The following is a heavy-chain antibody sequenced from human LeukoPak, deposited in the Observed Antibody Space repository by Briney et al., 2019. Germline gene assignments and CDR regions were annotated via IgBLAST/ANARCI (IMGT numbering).Heavy chain of an antibody. J-gene: IGHJ6*03. CDR1: GGSISSGDYY. CDR3: ARETYYYDSSGLPHYYMDV. Sequence: PSETLSLTCTVSGGSISSGDYYWNWIRQPPGKGLEWIGYISYSGSTYFNPSLRSRVTISVDTSENQFSLKLSSVTAADTAVYYFARETYYYDSSGLPHYYMDVWGKGTTVTVSS. V-gene: IGHV4-30-4*08. CDR2: ISYSGST. D-gene: IGHD3-22*01.